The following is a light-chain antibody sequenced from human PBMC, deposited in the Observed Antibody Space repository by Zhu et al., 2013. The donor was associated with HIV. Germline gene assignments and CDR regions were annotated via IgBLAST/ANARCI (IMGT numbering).Light chain of an antibody. V-gene: IGKV1-5*03. J-gene: IGKJ4*01. CDR1: QTISTW. CDR3: QQYSSYSVT. Sequence: DIQMTQSPSTLSASVGDRVTITCRASQTISTWLAWYQQKPGKAPKLLVSKASNLESGVPSRFIASGSGTEFTLTISSLQPDDFATYYCQQYSSYSVTFGGGTKVEIK. CDR2: KAS.